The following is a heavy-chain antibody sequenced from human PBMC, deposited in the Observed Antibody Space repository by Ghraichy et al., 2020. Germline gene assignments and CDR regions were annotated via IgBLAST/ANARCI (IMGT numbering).Heavy chain of an antibody. D-gene: IGHD2-15*01. V-gene: IGHV3-23*01. J-gene: IGHJ4*02. CDR2: MIVTGDKT. CDR3: ARMSGRWVSGYLYYFDL. CDR1: EFAFSSHA. Sequence: GGSLRLSCAASEFAFSSHAMSWVRQAPGKGLEWVSSMIVTGDKTFYADSVKGRFTISRDNSKNTLFLQMSSLRAEDTAMYYCARMSGRWVSGYLYYFDLWGQGTLGTVSS.